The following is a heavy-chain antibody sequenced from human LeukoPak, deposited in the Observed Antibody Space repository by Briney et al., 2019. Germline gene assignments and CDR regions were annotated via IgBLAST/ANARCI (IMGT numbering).Heavy chain of an antibody. CDR3: ARWYSSSWYGEHFDY. J-gene: IGHJ4*02. Sequence: PSETLSLTCTVSGRSISSYYWRWIRQPPGKGLEWIGFIYYSGSTNYNPSLKSRVTISVDTSKNQFSLKLRSVTAADTAVYYCARWYSSSWYGEHFDYWGQGTLVTVSS. CDR2: IYYSGST. V-gene: IGHV4-59*01. CDR1: GRSISSYY. D-gene: IGHD6-13*01.